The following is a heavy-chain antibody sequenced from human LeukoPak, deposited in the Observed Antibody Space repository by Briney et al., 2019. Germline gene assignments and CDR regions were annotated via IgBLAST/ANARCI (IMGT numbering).Heavy chain of an antibody. CDR2: ASGDGIHE. CDR3: ARVVSASWYAGY. CDR1: GFIFSSFT. D-gene: IGHD6-13*01. Sequence: GGSLRLSCETSGFIFSSFTMHWVRQTPGEGPEWVALASGDGIHEQYAASVKGRFTISRDNSKSTLYLDMNTLRHEDTAVYYCARVVSASWYAGYWGHGTLVTVSS. V-gene: IGHV3-30*04. J-gene: IGHJ4*01.